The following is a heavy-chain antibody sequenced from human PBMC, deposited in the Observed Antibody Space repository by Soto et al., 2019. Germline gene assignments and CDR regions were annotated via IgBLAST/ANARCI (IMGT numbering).Heavy chain of an antibody. CDR3: ARDSVRGSFDY. CDR1: GFTFSSYA. CDR2: ISYDGSNK. Sequence: GGSLRLSCAASGFTFSSYAMHWVRQAPGKGLEWVAVISYDGSNKYYADSVKGRFTISRDNPKNTLYLQMNSLRAEDTAVYYCARDSVRGSFDYWGQGTLVTVS. D-gene: IGHD3-16*01. V-gene: IGHV3-30-3*01. J-gene: IGHJ4*02.